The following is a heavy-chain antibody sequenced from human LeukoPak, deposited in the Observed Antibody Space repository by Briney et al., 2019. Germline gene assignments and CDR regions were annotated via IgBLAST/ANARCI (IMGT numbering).Heavy chain of an antibody. CDR1: GGSISSSRDY. Sequence: SETLSLTCIVSGGSISSSRDYWAWIRQPPGKGLEWIANIYYSGSTYYSPSLKSRVTISVDTSKNQFSLKLSSVTAADTAVYYCARVPLYCSSTSCYGGYYYYYMDVWGKGTTVTVSS. CDR3: ARVPLYCSSTSCYGGYYYYYMDV. V-gene: IGHV4-39*07. CDR2: IYYSGST. J-gene: IGHJ6*03. D-gene: IGHD2-2*01.